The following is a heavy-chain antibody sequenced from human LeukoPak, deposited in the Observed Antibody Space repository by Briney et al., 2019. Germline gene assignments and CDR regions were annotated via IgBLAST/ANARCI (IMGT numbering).Heavy chain of an antibody. CDR3: ARESALVCSSTSCYFGMDV. Sequence: PSETLSLTCTVSGGSISSYYWSWIRQPPGKGLEWIGYIYYSGSTNYNPSLKSRVTISVDTSKNQFSLKLSSVTAADTAVYYWARESALVCSSTSCYFGMDVWGKGTTVTVSS. CDR2: IYYSGST. V-gene: IGHV4-59*12. D-gene: IGHD2-2*01. J-gene: IGHJ6*03. CDR1: GGSISSYY.